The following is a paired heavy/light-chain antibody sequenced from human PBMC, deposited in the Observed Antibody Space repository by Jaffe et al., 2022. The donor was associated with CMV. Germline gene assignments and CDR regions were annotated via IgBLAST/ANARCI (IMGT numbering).Light chain of an antibody. CDR2: GAS. CDR1: QSVSSSY. CDR3: QQYGSSSWT. Sequence: EIVLTQSPGTLSLSPGERATLSCRASQSVSSSYLAWYQQKPGQAPRLLIYGASSRATGIPDRFSGSGSGTDFTLTISRLEPEDFAVYYCQQYGSSSWTFGQGTKVEIK. J-gene: IGKJ1*01. V-gene: IGKV3-20*01.
Heavy chain of an antibody. CDR2: ISAYNGNT. Sequence: QVQLVQSGAEVKKPGASVKVSCKASGYTFTSYGISWVRQAPGQGLEWMGWISAYNGNTNYAQKLQGRVTMTTDTSTSTAYMELRSLRSDDTAVYYCARTGYCGGDCQHPSDYWGQGTLVTVSS. J-gene: IGHJ4*02. V-gene: IGHV1-18*01. D-gene: IGHD2-21*02. CDR1: GYTFTSYG. CDR3: ARTGYCGGDCQHPSDY.